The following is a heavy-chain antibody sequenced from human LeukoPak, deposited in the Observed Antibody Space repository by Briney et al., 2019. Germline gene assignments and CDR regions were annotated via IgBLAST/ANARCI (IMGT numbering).Heavy chain of an antibody. CDR3: ARLGLEVGGPNWFDP. J-gene: IGHJ5*02. CDR2: IKRDRSQK. V-gene: IGHV3-7*01. CDR1: GFSFSSNW. D-gene: IGHD1-1*01. Sequence: GGSLRLSCAAPGFSFSSNWMGWVRQAPGKGLEWVAHIKRDRSQKYYLDSVKGRFTISRDNAKNSLCLQMNSLRVEDTAVYYCARLGLEVGGPNWFDPWGQGTLVTVSS.